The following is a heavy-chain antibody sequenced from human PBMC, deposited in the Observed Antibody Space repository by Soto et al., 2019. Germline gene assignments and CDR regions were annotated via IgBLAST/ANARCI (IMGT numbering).Heavy chain of an antibody. CDR2: TIPILAIT. D-gene: IGHD3-22*01. CDR1: VATFSTYP. V-gene: IGHV1-69*02. Sequence: QVQLVQSGAVVKKPGSSMKVSCKTSVATFSTYPITWVRQAPGQGLEWMGRTIPILAITDYAQKFQGRVTITADRSTTTAYMELSSLTFEDTAVYYCARGGDGSGSESVFDIWGQGTMVTVSS. CDR3: ARGGDGSGSESVFDI. J-gene: IGHJ3*02.